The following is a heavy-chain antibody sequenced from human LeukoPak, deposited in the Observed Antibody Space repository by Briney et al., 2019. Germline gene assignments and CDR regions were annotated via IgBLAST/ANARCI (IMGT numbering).Heavy chain of an antibody. J-gene: IGHJ4*02. D-gene: IGHD6-6*01. CDR1: GFTFSNYA. Sequence: PGGSLRLSCAASGFTFSNYAMSWVRQAPGKGLEWVSPISGSGGSIYYADSVKGRFTLSRDNSKNTLYLQMNSLRAEDTAVYFCARDRDSSSHYFDYWGQGALVTVSS. CDR2: ISGSGGSI. V-gene: IGHV3-23*01. CDR3: ARDRDSSSHYFDY.